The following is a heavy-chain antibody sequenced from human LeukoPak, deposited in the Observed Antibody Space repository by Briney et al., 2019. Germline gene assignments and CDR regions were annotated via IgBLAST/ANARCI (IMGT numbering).Heavy chain of an antibody. CDR2: ISGRGGRT. V-gene: IGHV3-23*01. J-gene: IGHJ4*02. Sequence: GGSLRLSCAASGFPFTTYAMSWVRQAPGKGLEWVSAISGRGGRTYYADSVKGRFTISRDNPKNTLDLQMNSLRAEDTAVYYCAKEKNLRYFDWLFDSWGQGTLVTVSS. D-gene: IGHD3-9*01. CDR3: AKEKNLRYFDWLFDS. CDR1: GFPFTTYA.